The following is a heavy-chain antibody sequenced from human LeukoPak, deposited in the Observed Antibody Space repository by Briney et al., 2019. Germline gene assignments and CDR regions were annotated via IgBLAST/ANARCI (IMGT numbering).Heavy chain of an antibody. J-gene: IGHJ5*02. D-gene: IGHD4-11*01. CDR1: GFNFSSYA. CDR3: AKAGLTTVRGPRCWFDP. V-gene: IGHV3-23*01. CDR2: ISGSGGST. Sequence: GGSLRLSCAASGFNFSSYAMSWVRQAPGKGLEWVSRISGSGGSTYYADSVKGRFTISRDNSKNTLYLRINSLRAEDTAVYYCAKAGLTTVRGPRCWFDPWGQGTLVTVSS.